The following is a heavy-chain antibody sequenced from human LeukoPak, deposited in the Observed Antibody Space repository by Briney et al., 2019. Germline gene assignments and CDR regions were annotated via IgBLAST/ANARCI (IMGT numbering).Heavy chain of an antibody. J-gene: IGHJ4*02. Sequence: GGSLRLSCAASGFTFSSYGMHWVRQAPGKGLEWVAVMSYNGQIAYYADSVKGRFTISRDNSQNMLYLQMNSLRVDDTSVYYCAKVQLERRELLPNFDSWGQGTLVTVSS. CDR2: MSYNGQIA. D-gene: IGHD1-1*01. CDR3: AKVQLERRELLPNFDS. V-gene: IGHV3-30*18. CDR1: GFTFSSYG.